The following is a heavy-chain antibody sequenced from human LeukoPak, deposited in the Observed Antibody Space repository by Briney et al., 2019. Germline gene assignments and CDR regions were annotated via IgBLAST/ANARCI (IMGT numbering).Heavy chain of an antibody. D-gene: IGHD5-24*01. CDR2: TSHDGSDT. V-gene: IGHV3-30*04. CDR3: AKDGPTYWYFDV. CDR1: GFTFSSYA. J-gene: IGHJ2*01. Sequence: GRSLRLSCAASGFTFSSYAMHWVRQAPGKGLEWVAFTSHDGSDTGIADSVRGRFTVSRDNSNNSLYLQMDSLTPEDTAIYYCAKDGPTYWYFDVWGRGTLVTVSS.